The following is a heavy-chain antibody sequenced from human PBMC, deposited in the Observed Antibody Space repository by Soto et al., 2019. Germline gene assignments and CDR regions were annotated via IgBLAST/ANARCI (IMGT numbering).Heavy chain of an antibody. CDR1: GGTLSSYA. J-gene: IGHJ5*02. CDR2: IIPIFGTA. V-gene: IGHV1-69*06. D-gene: IGHD2-2*01. CDR3: ARSKKVIGIVVVPAALGGNWFDP. Sequence: SVKVSCKASGGTLSSYAISWERQAPGQGLEWMGGIIPIFGTANYAQKFQDRLTITADKSTSTAYMELRSLRSEDTAVYYCARSKKVIGIVVVPAALGGNWFDPWGQGTLVTVSS.